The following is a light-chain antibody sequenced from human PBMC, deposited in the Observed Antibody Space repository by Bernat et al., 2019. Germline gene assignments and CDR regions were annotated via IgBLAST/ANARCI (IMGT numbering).Light chain of an antibody. CDR1: SSDVGTYKF. J-gene: IGLJ1*01. Sequence: QSALTQPASVSGSPGQSITISCPGTSSDVGTYKFVSWYQQHPGKVPKVMIYEGSKRPSGVSNRFSGSKSGNTASLTISGLQAEDEADYYCCSYAGSSTFYAFGSGTKVTVL. V-gene: IGLV2-23*01. CDR3: CSYAGSSTFYA. CDR2: EGS.